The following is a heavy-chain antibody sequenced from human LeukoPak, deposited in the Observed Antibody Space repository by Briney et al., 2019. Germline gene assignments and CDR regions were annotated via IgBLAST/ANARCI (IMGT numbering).Heavy chain of an antibody. D-gene: IGHD3-22*01. CDR1: GGTFSSYA. CDR3: AKGVAMIVGLPFDD. V-gene: IGHV1-69*06. Sequence: SVKLSCKASGGTFSSYAISWVRQAPGQGLEWMGGINPIFGTANYAQKFQGRVTITAGNSTSTAYTELSSLRSEDTAVYYCAKGVAMIVGLPFDDWGQGTLVTVPS. J-gene: IGHJ4*02. CDR2: INPIFGTA.